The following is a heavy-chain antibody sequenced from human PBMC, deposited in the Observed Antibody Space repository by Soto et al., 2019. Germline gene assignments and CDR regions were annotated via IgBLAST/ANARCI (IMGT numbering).Heavy chain of an antibody. CDR1: GDSISSDNYF. Sequence: QVQLQESGPGLVKPSQTLSLICTVSGDSISSDNYFWSWIRQPPGQGLEWIGYISNRGTPNYNPSLKSRVTISLDTSKNRFSLDMYSVTAADTAVYYCAREVNVVALSDAFDIWGQGTMVTVSS. J-gene: IGHJ3*02. CDR2: ISNRGTP. V-gene: IGHV4-30-4*01. D-gene: IGHD2-8*01. CDR3: AREVNVVALSDAFDI.